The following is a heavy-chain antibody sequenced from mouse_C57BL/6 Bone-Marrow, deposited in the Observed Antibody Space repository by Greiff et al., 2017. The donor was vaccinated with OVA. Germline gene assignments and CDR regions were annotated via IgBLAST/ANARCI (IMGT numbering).Heavy chain of an antibody. D-gene: IGHD4-1*01. J-gene: IGHJ3*01. CDR3: TTETGTGSFAY. V-gene: IGHV14-4*01. CDR2: IDPENGDT. CDR1: GFNIKDDY. Sequence: EVKLMESGAELVRPGASVKLSCTASGFNIKDDYMHWVKQRPEQGLEWIGWIDPENGDTEYASKFQGKATITADTSSNTAYLQLSSLTSEDTAVYYCTTETGTGSFAYWGQGTLVTVSA.